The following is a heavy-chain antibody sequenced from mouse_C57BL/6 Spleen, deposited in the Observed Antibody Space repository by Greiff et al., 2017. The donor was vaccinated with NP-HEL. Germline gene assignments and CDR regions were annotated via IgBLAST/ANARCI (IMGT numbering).Heavy chain of an antibody. V-gene: IGHV3-6*01. CDR1: GYSITSGYY. CDR3: ARGGDGWFAY. Sequence: VKLQESGPGLVKPSQSLSLTCSVTGYSITSGYYWNWIRQFPGNKLEWMGYISYDGSNNYNPSLKNRISITRDTSKNQFFLKLNSVTTEDTATYYCARGGDGWFAYWGQGTLVTVSA. CDR2: ISYDGSN. J-gene: IGHJ3*01. D-gene: IGHD3-3*01.